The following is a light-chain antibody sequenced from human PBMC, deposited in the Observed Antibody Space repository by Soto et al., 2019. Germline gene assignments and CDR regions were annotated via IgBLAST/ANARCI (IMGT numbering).Light chain of an antibody. V-gene: IGLV1-47*01. J-gene: IGLJ1*01. CDR3: AAWDDSLSGRGV. CDR1: SSNIGSNY. CDR2: RNN. Sequence: QLVLTQPPSASGTPGQRVTISCSGSSSNIGSNYVYWYQQLPGTAPKLLIYRNNQRPSGVPDRFSGSKSGTSASLAISGLRSEDEADYYCAAWDDSLSGRGVFGTGTQLTVL.